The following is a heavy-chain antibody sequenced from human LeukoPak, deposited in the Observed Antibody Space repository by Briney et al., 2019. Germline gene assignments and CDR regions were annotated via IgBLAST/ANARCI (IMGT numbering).Heavy chain of an antibody. CDR3: ASAYSGSPYYFDY. Sequence: SETLSLTCAVSISGASISSSNWWTWVRQPPGKGLEWIGEINHSGSTNYNPSLKSRVTISVDTSKNQFSLKLSSVTAADTAVYYCASAYSGSPYYFDYWGQGTLVTVSS. V-gene: IGHV4-4*02. D-gene: IGHD1-26*01. J-gene: IGHJ4*02. CDR2: INHSGST. CDR1: ISGASISSSNW.